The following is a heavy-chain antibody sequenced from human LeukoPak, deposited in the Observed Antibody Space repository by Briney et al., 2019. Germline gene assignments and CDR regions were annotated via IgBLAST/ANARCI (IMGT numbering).Heavy chain of an antibody. CDR1: EFAFSVYE. Sequence: PGGSLRPSCAASEFAFSVYEMYWVRQAPGKGLEWVSYVSSSGGTRYYADSVKGRFTISRDNAKNSLYLQMNSLRGEDTAVYYCATLTVASSLNYWGQGALVTVSS. CDR2: VSSSGGTR. CDR3: ATLTVASSLNY. D-gene: IGHD2-2*01. V-gene: IGHV3-48*03. J-gene: IGHJ4*02.